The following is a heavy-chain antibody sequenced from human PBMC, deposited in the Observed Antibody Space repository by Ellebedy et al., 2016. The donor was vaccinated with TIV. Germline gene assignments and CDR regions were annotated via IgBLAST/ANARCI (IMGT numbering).Heavy chain of an antibody. Sequence: GGSLRLXCAASGFTFDDYAMHWVRQAPGKGLEWVSGISWNSGTTDYADFVKGRFTISRDNAKNSLYLQMNRLRADDTAFYYCARDPRITARDYYLDYWGQGTLVTVSS. CDR3: ARDPRITARDYYLDY. D-gene: IGHD6-6*01. CDR2: ISWNSGTT. V-gene: IGHV3-9*01. J-gene: IGHJ4*02. CDR1: GFTFDDYA.